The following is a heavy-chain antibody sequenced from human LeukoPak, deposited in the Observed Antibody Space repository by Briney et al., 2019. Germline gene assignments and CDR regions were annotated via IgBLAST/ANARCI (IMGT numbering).Heavy chain of an antibody. J-gene: IGHJ5*02. CDR1: GFTISSYW. V-gene: IGHV3-7*03. CDR2: IKQDGSEK. CDR3: ARRGSSSWPNWFDP. Sequence: GGSLRLSCAASGFTISSYWMTWVRQTPGKGLEWVANIKQDGSEKYYVDSVKGRFTISRDNAKNSLYLQMNSLRAEDTAVYYCARRGSSSWPNWFDPWGQGTLVTVSS. D-gene: IGHD6-13*01.